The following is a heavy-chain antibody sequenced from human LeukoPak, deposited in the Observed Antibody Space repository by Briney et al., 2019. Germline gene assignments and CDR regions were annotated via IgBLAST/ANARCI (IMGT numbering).Heavy chain of an antibody. CDR3: ARIYPSL. J-gene: IGHJ4*02. CDR1: GGSFSDYS. CDR2: IIAILDTA. Sequence: SVKVSFKASGGSFSDYSISWVRQAPGQGLEWMGRIIAILDTAHYAQKFQGRFTITADKSTSTAYMELRSLRSDDTAVYYCARIYPSLWGQGTLVTVSS. V-gene: IGHV1-69*08.